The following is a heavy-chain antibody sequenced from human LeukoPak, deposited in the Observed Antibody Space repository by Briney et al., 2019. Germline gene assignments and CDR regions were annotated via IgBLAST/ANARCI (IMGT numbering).Heavy chain of an antibody. D-gene: IGHD3-22*01. CDR2: ISDSGGIT. V-gene: IGHV3-23*01. CDR1: GFTFNNYA. J-gene: IGHJ4*02. Sequence: GGSLRLSCVVSGFTFNNYAMSWVRQGPGKGLEWVSGISDSGGITDYADSVKGRFTISRGNSKNTLYLQMNSLRAEDTAVYYCAKDNEHYYDSSGYWAFDYWGQGTLVTVSS. CDR3: AKDNEHYYDSSGYWAFDY.